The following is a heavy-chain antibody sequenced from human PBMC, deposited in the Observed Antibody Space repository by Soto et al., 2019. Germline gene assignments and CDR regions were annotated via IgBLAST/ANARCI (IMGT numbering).Heavy chain of an antibody. J-gene: IGHJ4*02. CDR3: ARGLLAAAGIFDY. CDR2: IIPIFGTA. Sequence: SGKVTCNAAGSPFISYAIIWVRQAPGQGLEWMGGIIPIFGTANYAQKFQGRVTITADESTSTAYMELSSLRSEDTAVYYCARGLLAAAGIFDYWAREPWSPSPQ. D-gene: IGHD6-13*01. V-gene: IGHV1-69*01. CDR1: GSPFISYA.